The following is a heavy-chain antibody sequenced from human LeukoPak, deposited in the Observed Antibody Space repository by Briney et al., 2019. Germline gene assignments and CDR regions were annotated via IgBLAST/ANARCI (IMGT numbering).Heavy chain of an antibody. J-gene: IGHJ3*02. Sequence: SETLSLTCTVSGGSISSYYWSWIRQPAGKGLQWIGRMYTSGSTNYNPSLKSRVTMSVDTSKNQFSLRLSSVTAADTAIYYCARSDGYGLIGIWGQGTMVTVSS. D-gene: IGHD3-10*01. CDR1: GGSISSYY. CDR2: MYTSGST. V-gene: IGHV4-4*07. CDR3: ARSDGYGLIGI.